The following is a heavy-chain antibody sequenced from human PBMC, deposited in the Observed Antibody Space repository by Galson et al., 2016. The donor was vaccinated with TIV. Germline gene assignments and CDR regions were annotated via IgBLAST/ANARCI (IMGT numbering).Heavy chain of an antibody. CDR3: ARMLFDIVGAPAATPTGYFDP. D-gene: IGHD2-2*01. CDR2: INQGGSEK. V-gene: IGHV3-7*01. CDR1: RFSFNTYW. J-gene: IGHJ5*02. Sequence: SLRLSCAASRFSFNTYWMSWLRQAPGKGLEWVASINQGGSEKDYVDSVKGRFTISRDNAHTSLYLQMESLRDEDTAVYYFARMLFDIVGAPAATPTGYFDPWSQRTLFTVSS.